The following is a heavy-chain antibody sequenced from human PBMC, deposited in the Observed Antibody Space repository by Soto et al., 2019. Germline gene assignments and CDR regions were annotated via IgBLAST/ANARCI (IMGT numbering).Heavy chain of an antibody. J-gene: IGHJ6*02. V-gene: IGHV6-1*01. CDR3: TRAAGVTLAGGLMDV. CDR1: GDSVSSNSAV. Sequence: PSQTLSLTCAVSGDSVSSNSAVWNWIRQSPSRGLEWLGWIFYRSKWYNEYAVSVKSRITIDPDTSKNQFSLHLNSLTPEDTAVYYCTRAAGVTLAGGLMDVWGQGTTVTVSS. CDR2: IFYRSKWYN. D-gene: IGHD2-21*02.